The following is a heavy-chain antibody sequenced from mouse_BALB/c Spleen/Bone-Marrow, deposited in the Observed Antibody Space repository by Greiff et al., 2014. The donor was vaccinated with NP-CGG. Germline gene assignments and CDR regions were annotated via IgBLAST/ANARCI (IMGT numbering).Heavy chain of an antibody. CDR1: GFTFSSFG. V-gene: IGHV5-17*02. D-gene: IGHD2-2*01. Sequence: EVKLVESGGGLVQPGGSRKLSCAASGFTFSSFGMHWVRRAPEKGLEWVAYISSGSSNINYADTVKGRFTISRDNPKNTLFLQMTSLRSEDTAMYYCARWGYYYAMDYWGQGTSVPVSS. CDR2: ISSGSSNI. J-gene: IGHJ4*01. CDR3: ARWGYYYAMDY.